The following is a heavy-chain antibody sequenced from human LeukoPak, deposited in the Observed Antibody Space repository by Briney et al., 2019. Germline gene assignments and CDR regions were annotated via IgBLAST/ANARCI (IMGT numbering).Heavy chain of an antibody. J-gene: IGHJ4*02. V-gene: IGHV6-1*01. Sequence: SQTVSLPCAISGDSVSRKSAAWNWIRRSPSRGVEWLGRTYCRAKWSSGYAESLKSRITINPDTSKNRFSLQLKSVTPEDTAVYYGARSQTGGTFDYWGQGALVTVSS. D-gene: IGHD1-26*01. CDR3: ARSQTGGTFDY. CDR2: TYCRAKWSS. CDR1: GDSVSRKSAA.